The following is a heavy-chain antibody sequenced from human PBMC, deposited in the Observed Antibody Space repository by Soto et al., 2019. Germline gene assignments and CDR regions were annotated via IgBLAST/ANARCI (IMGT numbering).Heavy chain of an antibody. D-gene: IGHD3-3*02. Sequence: GASVKVSCKASGGNFNSYTISWVRQAPGQGLEWMGGISPIFYSATYAQKFQGRLTITADESTSTAYLELTSLRSEDTAVYYCVTSRIAFRDFDYWGQGTLVTAPQ. CDR3: VTSRIAFRDFDY. CDR1: GGNFNSYT. CDR2: ISPIFYSA. V-gene: IGHV1-69*13. J-gene: IGHJ4*02.